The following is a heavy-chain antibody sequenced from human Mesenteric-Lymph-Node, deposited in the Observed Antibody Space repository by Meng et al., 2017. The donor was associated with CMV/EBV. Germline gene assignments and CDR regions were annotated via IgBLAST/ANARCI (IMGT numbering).Heavy chain of an antibody. CDR1: GFPFSIYG. D-gene: IGHD2-2*01. J-gene: IGHJ4*02. V-gene: IGHV3-30*02. Sequence: GGPLRLSCAASGFPFSIYGMHWVRQAPGKGLKWVAFIRYDGTNKYYADSMKGRFTISRDNSKNSLYLQMNSLRAEDTAVYYCARPGALGYCSSTSCLDYWGQGTMVTVSS. CDR2: IRYDGTNK. CDR3: ARPGALGYCSSTSCLDY.